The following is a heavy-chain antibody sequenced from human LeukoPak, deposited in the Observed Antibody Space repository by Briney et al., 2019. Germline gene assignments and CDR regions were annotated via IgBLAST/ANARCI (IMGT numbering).Heavy chain of an antibody. CDR2: ISGSGGGT. V-gene: IGHV3-23*01. CDR3: ALRSWGGSYGSGSYYLHYFDY. Sequence: PGGSLRLSCAASGFTFSTYAMSWVRQAAGKGLEWVSLISGSGGGTYYADSVKGRFTISRDNSKNTLYLQMSSLRAEDTAVYYCALRSWGGSYGSGSYYLHYFDYWGQGTLVTVSS. CDR1: GFTFSTYA. D-gene: IGHD3-10*01. J-gene: IGHJ4*02.